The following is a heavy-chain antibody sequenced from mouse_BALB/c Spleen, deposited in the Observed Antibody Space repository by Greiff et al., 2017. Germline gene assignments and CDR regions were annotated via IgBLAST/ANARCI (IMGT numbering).Heavy chain of an antibody. J-gene: IGHJ3*01. D-gene: IGHD2-3*01. Sequence: EVQLQQSGAELVRSGASVKLSCTASGFNIKDYYMHWVKQRPEQGLEWIGWIEPENGDTEYAPKFQGKATMTADTSSNTAYLQLSSLTSEDTAVYYCNAPYDGPFAYWGQGTLVTVSA. CDR2: IEPENGDT. V-gene: IGHV14-4*02. CDR3: NAPYDGPFAY. CDR1: GFNIKDYY.